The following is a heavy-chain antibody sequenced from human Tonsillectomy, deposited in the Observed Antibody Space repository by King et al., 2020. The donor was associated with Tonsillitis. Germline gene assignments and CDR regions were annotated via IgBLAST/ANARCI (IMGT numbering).Heavy chain of an antibody. CDR3: ARSGWNYAFDY. V-gene: IGHV1-46*01. J-gene: IGHJ4*02. CDR1: GYTFTSYY. D-gene: IGHD1-7*01. Sequence: QLVQSGAEVKKPGASVKVSCKASGYTFTSYYMHWVRQAPGQGLEWMGIINPSGGSTCYAQKFQGRVTMTRDTSTSTVYMELSSLRSEDTAVYYCARSGWNYAFDYWGQGTLVTVSS. CDR2: INPSGGST.